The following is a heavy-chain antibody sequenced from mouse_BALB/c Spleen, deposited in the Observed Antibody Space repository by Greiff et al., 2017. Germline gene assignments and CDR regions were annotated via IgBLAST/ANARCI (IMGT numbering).Heavy chain of an antibody. CDR3: ARSSRFYAMDY. CDR1: GYSITSDYA. CDR2: ISYSGST. V-gene: IGHV3-2*02. J-gene: IGHJ4*01. Sequence: EVKLMESGPGLVKPSQSLSLTCTVTGYSITSDYAWTWIRQFPGNKLEWMGYISYSGSTSYNPSLKSRISITRDTSKNQFFLQLNSVTTEDTATYYCARSSRFYAMDYWGQGTSVTVSS.